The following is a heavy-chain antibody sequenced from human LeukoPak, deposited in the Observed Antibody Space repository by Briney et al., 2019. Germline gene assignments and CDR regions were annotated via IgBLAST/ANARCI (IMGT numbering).Heavy chain of an antibody. CDR1: GYTFTNYG. D-gene: IGHD2-15*01. V-gene: IGHV1-18*01. Sequence: GASVKVSCKASGYTFTNYGISWVRQAPGQGLEWMGWISAHNGNTDYAQKFQGRVTMTTDTSTSTAYMELRSLRSDDRAVYYCARERYCSGGSCYSGALDTRGQGTMVTVSS. CDR2: ISAHNGNT. J-gene: IGHJ3*02. CDR3: ARERYCSGGSCYSGALDT.